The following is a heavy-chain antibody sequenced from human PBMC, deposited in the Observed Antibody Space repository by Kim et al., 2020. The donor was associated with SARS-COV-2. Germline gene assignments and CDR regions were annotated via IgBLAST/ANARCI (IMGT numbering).Heavy chain of an antibody. J-gene: IGHJ5*02. CDR3: ARGPGYSSRRYGTRNWFDP. V-gene: IGHV4-34*01. D-gene: IGHD6-13*01. CDR2: INHSGST. CDR1: GGSFSGYY. Sequence: SETLSLTCAVYGGSFSGYYWSWIRQPPGKGLEWIGEINHSGSTNYNPSLKSRVTISVDTSKNQFSLKLSSVTAADTAVYYCARGPGYSSRRYGTRNWFDP.